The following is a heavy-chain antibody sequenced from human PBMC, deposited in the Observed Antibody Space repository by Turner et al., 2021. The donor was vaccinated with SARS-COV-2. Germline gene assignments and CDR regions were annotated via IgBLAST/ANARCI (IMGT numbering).Heavy chain of an antibody. Sequence: QVQLVESGGGVVQPGRSLRLSCAASGFTFSSYAMHWVRQAPGKGLEWVAVISYDGSNKYYADSVKGRFTISRDNSKNTLYLQMNSLRAEDTAVYYCARELAGRFGGATEIDYWGQGTLVTVSS. J-gene: IGHJ4*02. CDR1: GFTFSSYA. CDR3: ARELAGRFGGATEIDY. CDR2: ISYDGSNK. V-gene: IGHV3-30-3*01. D-gene: IGHD1-26*01.